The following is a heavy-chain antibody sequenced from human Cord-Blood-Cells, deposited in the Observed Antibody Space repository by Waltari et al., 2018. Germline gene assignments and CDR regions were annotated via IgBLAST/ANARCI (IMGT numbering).Heavy chain of an antibody. J-gene: IGHJ2*01. V-gene: IGHV1-2*04. D-gene: IGHD2-8*02. CDR2: INPNSGGT. Sequence: QVQLVQAGAEVKKPGASVKVSCKASGYTFTGYYMHWVRQAPGPGLEWMGWINPNSGGTNYAQKFQCWVTMTRDTSISTAYMELSRLRSDDTAVYYCARDRGGVDCTGGVCYHWYFDLWGRGTLVTVSS. CDR3: ARDRGGVDCTGGVCYHWYFDL. CDR1: GYTFTGYY.